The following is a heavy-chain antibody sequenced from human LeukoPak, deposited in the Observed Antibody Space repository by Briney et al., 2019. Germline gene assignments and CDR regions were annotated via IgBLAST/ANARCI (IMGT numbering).Heavy chain of an antibody. CDR1: GFTFSSYA. V-gene: IGHV3-23*01. J-gene: IGHJ4*02. CDR3: AKDTISITGATTVTTY. D-gene: IGHD4-17*01. CDR2: ISGSDGST. Sequence: GGSLRLSCAASGFTFSSYAMSWVRQAPGKGLEWVSVISGSDGSTDYADSVKGRFTISRDNSKNTLYLQMNSLRAEDTAVYYCAKDTISITGATTVTTYWGQGTLVTVSS.